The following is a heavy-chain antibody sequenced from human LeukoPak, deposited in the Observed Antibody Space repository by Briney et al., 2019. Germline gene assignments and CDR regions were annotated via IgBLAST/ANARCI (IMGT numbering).Heavy chain of an antibody. Sequence: GGSLRLSCAASGFTFSGYDMSWARQAPRKGLEWVSYTSSSSSTIYYADSVKSRFTISRDNAKNSLYLQMNSLRAEDTAVYYCARLRYYGMDVWGQGTTVTVSS. CDR1: GFTFSGYD. J-gene: IGHJ6*02. V-gene: IGHV3-48*04. CDR3: ARLRYYGMDV. CDR2: TSSSSSTI.